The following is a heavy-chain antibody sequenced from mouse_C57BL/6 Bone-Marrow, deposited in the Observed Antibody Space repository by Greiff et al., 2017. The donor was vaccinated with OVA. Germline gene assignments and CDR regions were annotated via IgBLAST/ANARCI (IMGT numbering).Heavy chain of an antibody. D-gene: IGHD2-4*01. CDR3: ASPSYDYGVMDY. V-gene: IGHV1-81*01. CDR2: IYPRSGNT. Sequence: QVQLKESGAELARPGASVKLSCKASGYTFTSYGISWVKQRTGQGLEWIGEIYPRSGNTYYNEKFKGKATLTADKSSSTAYMELRSLTSDDSAVSFFASPSYDYGVMDYWCRGTSLPVPS. CDR1: GYTFTSYG. J-gene: IGHJ4*01.